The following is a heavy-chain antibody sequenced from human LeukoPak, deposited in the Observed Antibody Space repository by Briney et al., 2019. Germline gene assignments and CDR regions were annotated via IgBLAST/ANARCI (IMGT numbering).Heavy chain of an antibody. J-gene: IGHJ6*03. CDR2: MNPNSGNT. CDR1: GYTFTSYD. Sequence: ASVKVSCKASGYTFTSYDINWVRQAPGQGLEWMGWMNPNSGNTGYAQKFQGRVTMTRNTSISTAYMELSSLRSEDTAVYYCARGKITFGGVIVGSVRDYYMDVWGKGTTVTVSS. D-gene: IGHD3-16*02. V-gene: IGHV1-8*01. CDR3: ARGKITFGGVIVGSVRDYYMDV.